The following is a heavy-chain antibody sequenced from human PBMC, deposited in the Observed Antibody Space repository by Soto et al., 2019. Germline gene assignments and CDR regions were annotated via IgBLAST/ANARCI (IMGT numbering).Heavy chain of an antibody. CDR3: ARRKERSGPHYFDY. V-gene: IGHV1-8*01. CDR2: MNPYNGNT. CDR1: GYTFTTYD. Sequence: GASVKVSCKASGYTFTTYDIHWVRQVTGQGLEWMGWMNPYNGNTGSTQKFQGRVTMTRNTSISTVYMELTSLRPEDTAVYYCARRKERSGPHYFDYWGQGSLVTVSS. J-gene: IGHJ4*02. D-gene: IGHD6-25*01.